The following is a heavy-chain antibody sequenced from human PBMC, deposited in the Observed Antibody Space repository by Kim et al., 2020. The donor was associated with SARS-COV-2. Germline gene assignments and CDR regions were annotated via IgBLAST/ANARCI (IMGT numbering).Heavy chain of an antibody. CDR3: ARRGAYYDILTGYYRPLAGAFDI. D-gene: IGHD3-9*01. CDR2: ISSSGSTI. J-gene: IGHJ3*02. Sequence: GGSLRLSCAASGFTFSDYYMSWIRQAPGKGLEWVSYISSSGSTIYYADSVKGRFTISRDNAKNSLYLQMNSLRAEDTAVYYCARRGAYYDILTGYYRPLAGAFDIWGQGTMVTVSS. CDR1: GFTFSDYY. V-gene: IGHV3-11*01.